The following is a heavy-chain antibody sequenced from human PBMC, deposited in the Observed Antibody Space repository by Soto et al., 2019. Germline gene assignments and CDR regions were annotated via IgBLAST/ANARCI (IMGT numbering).Heavy chain of an antibody. CDR1: GGSISSYY. CDR3: ARHAIFGVVIPSRDAFYI. D-gene: IGHD3-3*01. J-gene: IGHJ3*02. V-gene: IGHV4-59*08. CDR2: IYYSGST. Sequence: SETLSLTCTVSGGSISSYYWSWIRQPPGKGLEWIGYIYYSGSTNYNPSLKSRVTISVDTSKNQFSLKLSSVTAADTAVYYCARHAIFGVVIPSRDAFYIWGQGTMVTVSS.